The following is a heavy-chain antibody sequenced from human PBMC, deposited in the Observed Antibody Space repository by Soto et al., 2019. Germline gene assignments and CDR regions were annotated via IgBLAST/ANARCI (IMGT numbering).Heavy chain of an antibody. CDR3: ARRRGTYSYYFDY. J-gene: IGHJ4*02. CDR2: IYYSGST. Sequence: QLQLQESGPGLVKPSETLSLTCTVSGGSISSSSSYWGWIRQPPGKGLEWIASIYYSGSTYYSPSLKSRVTISVDTSKNHFSLKLSSVTAADTAVYYCARRRGTYSYYFDYWGQGILVTVSP. V-gene: IGHV4-39*02. D-gene: IGHD3-10*01. CDR1: GGSISSSSSY.